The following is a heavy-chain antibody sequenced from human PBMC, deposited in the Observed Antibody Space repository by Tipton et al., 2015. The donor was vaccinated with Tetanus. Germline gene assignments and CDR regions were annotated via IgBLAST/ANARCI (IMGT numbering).Heavy chain of an antibody. CDR3: ARAHCTDGVCNFDF. V-gene: IGHV5-51*01. D-gene: IGHD2-8*01. CDR2: IYPGDSDT. J-gene: IGHJ4*02. Sequence: QLVQSGAEVKKPGESLKISCKGSGYSFTGYWIGWVRQMPGKGLEWMGIIYPGDSDTRYSPSFQGQVTISFDKSINTAYLQWSSLKASDTSMFYCARAHCTDGVCNFDFWGQGALVTVAS. CDR1: GYSFTGYW.